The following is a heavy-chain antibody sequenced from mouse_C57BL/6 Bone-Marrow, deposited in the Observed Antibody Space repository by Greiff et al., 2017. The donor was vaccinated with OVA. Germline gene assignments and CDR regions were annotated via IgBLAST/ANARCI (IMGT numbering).Heavy chain of an antibody. CDR2: IYPGSGST. J-gene: IGHJ3*01. CDR3: ARWGATGTSWFAY. Sequence: VQLQQPGAALVTPGASVQMSCTASGYTFTSYWITWVKQRPGQGLEWIGDIYPGSGSTNYNEKFKSKATLTVDTSSSTAYMQLSSLTSEDSAVYYCARWGATGTSWFAYWGQGTLVTVSA. V-gene: IGHV1-55*01. D-gene: IGHD4-1*01. CDR1: GYTFTSYW.